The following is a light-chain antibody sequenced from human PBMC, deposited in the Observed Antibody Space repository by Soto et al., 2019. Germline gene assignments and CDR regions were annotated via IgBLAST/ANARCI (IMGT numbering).Light chain of an antibody. CDR1: QSLLSRSNNKNY. CDR3: QQCYSAPLT. J-gene: IGKJ4*01. V-gene: IGKV4-1*01. CDR2: WAS. Sequence: DIVMTQSPDSLAVSLGERATINCKSSQSLLSRSNNKNYLVWYQQKPGQPPRLLVSWASTRESGVPDRFSGSGSGTDFTLTISCLQPEDVAVYYCQQCYSAPLTFGGGTKVEIK.